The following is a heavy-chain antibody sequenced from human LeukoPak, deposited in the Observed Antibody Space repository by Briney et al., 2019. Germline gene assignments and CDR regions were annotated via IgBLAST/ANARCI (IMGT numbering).Heavy chain of an antibody. CDR2: ISYDGSNK. J-gene: IGHJ4*02. D-gene: IGHD1-14*01. CDR3: AKEPDFDY. Sequence: GGSLRLSCAASGFTFSSYGMHWVRQAPGKGPEWVAVISYDGSNKYYADSVKGRFTISRDNSKNTLYLQMNSLRAEDTAVYYCAKEPDFDYWGQGTLVTVSS. CDR1: GFTFSSYG. V-gene: IGHV3-30*18.